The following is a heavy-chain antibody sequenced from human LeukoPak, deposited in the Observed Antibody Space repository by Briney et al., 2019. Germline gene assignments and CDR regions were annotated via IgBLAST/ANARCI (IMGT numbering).Heavy chain of an antibody. CDR2: INGDGYSI. CDR3: ARGEAVAGNDH. J-gene: IGHJ4*02. V-gene: IGHV3-74*01. CDR1: GFTFSGYW. D-gene: IGHD6-19*01. Sequence: TGGSLRLSCAASGFTFSGYWMHWVRHAPGKGLVWLSRINGDGYSISYADSVKGRFTISRGNAKKMLYLQMNSLRAEDTAMYYCARGEAVAGNDHWGQGIRVTVSS.